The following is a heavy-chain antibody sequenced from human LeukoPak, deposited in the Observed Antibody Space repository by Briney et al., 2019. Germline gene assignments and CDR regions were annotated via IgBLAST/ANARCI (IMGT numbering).Heavy chain of an antibody. CDR3: ARGGGGGYSGYGEPGDAFDI. V-gene: IGHV1-46*01. Sequence: GASVKVSCKASGYTFTSYYMHWVRQAPGQGLEWMGTINPSGGSTSYAQKFQGRVTMTRDTSTSTVYMELSSLRSEDTAVYYCARGGGGGYSGYGEPGDAFDIWGQGPMVTVSS. CDR2: INPSGGST. J-gene: IGHJ3*02. CDR1: GYTFTSYY. D-gene: IGHD5-12*01.